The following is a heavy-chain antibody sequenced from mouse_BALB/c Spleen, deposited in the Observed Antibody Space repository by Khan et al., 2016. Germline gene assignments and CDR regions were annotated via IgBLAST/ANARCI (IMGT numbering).Heavy chain of an antibody. V-gene: IGHV2-9*02. J-gene: IGHJ4*01. D-gene: IGHD1-1*01. CDR3: ARILHGSSPYYAMDY. CDR1: GFSLTTYG. Sequence: VQLQESGPGLVAPSQSLSITCAVSGFSLTTYGVHWVRQPPGKGLEWLGVIWAGGSTNYNSALMSRLIINKDNSKSQVFLKMNSLQTDDTAMYYCARILHGSSPYYAMDYWGQGTPVTVSS. CDR2: IWAGGST.